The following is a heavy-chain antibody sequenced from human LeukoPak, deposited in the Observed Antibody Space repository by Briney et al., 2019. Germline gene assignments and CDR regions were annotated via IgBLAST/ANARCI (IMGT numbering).Heavy chain of an antibody. V-gene: IGHV3-7*04. Sequence: GGFRRLSCAASGFTFSSSWRSWVRQAPGKGLEWVAEIKQDGSEKYYVDSVKGRFTISRDNAKNSLYLQMNSLRAEDTAVYYCARERPPYSSGYDWGQGTLVTVSS. J-gene: IGHJ4*02. D-gene: IGHD6-19*01. CDR3: ARERPPYSSGYD. CDR2: IKQDGSEK. CDR1: GFTFSSSW.